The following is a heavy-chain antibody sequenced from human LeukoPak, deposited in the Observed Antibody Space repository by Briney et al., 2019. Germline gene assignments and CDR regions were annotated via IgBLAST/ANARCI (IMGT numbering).Heavy chain of an antibody. CDR3: ARDGFCSAGRCYGMDV. Sequence: GGSLRLSCAASGFTFSNYWMHWVRQAPGKGLVWVSRINSDGSSTDYADSVKGRFTISRDNAKNTLYLQMNSLRAGDTAVYYCARDGFCSAGRCYGMDVWGQGTAVTVSS. CDR2: INSDGSST. D-gene: IGHD2-15*01. CDR1: GFTFSNYW. V-gene: IGHV3-74*01. J-gene: IGHJ6*02.